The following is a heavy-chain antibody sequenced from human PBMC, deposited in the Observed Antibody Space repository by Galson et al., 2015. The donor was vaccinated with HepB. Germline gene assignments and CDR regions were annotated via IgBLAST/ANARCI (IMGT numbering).Heavy chain of an antibody. D-gene: IGHD6-13*01. CDR1: GFTFSSYG. V-gene: IGHV3-30*18. J-gene: IGHJ3*02. Sequence: SLRLSCAASGFTFSSYGMHWVRQAPGKGLEWVAVISYDGSNKYYADSVKGRFTISRDNSKNTLYLQMNSLRAEDTALYYCAKDMRSSSRGDAFDIWGQGTMVTVSS. CDR2: ISYDGSNK. CDR3: AKDMRSSSRGDAFDI.